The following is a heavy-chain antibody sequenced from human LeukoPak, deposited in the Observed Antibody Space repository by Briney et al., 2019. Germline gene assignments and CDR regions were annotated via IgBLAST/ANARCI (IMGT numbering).Heavy chain of an antibody. CDR3: AKDGGSNWKWHKDV. CDR1: GFTFSSYG. CDR2: ISYDGSNK. D-gene: IGHD1-20*01. V-gene: IGHV3-30*18. J-gene: IGHJ6*03. Sequence: GGSLRLSCAASGFTFSSYGMHWVRQAPGKGLEWVAVISYDGSNKYYADSVKGRFTISRDNSKNTLYLQMNSLRAEDTAVYYCAKDGGSNWKWHKDVWGKGTTVTVSS.